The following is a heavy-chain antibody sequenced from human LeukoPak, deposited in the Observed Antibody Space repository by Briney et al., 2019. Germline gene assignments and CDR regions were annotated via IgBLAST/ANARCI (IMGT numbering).Heavy chain of an antibody. CDR1: GFTFNNFT. CDR2: IGASRKSS. D-gene: IGHD1-26*01. J-gene: IGHJ5*02. Sequence: GGSLRLSCSASGFTFNNFTMIWVPQAPGKALEWVSSIGASRKSSFYAHPVKGRFTSPRDNFRNTLYLQMNYLTVDDTAIYYCTKPVGAPVRGWFDPWGQGTLVTVSS. CDR3: TKPVGAPVRGWFDP. V-gene: IGHV3-23*01.